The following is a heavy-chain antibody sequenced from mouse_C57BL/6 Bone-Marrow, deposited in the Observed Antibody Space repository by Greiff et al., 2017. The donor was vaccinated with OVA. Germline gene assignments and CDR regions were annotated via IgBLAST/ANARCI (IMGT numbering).Heavy chain of an antibody. CDR1: GFTFSDYY. V-gene: IGHV5-12*01. CDR2: ISNGGGST. CDR3: ARRVYGYGGYYFDY. J-gene: IGHJ2*01. D-gene: IGHD2-2*01. Sequence: DVMLVESGGGLVQPGGSLKLSCAASGFTFSDYYMYWVRQTPEKRLEWVAYISNGGGSTYYPDTVKGRFTISRDNAKNTLYLQMSRLKSENTAMYYCARRVYGYGGYYFDYWGQGTTLTVSS.